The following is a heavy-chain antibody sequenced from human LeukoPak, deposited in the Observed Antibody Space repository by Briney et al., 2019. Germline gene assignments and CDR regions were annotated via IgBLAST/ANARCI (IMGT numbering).Heavy chain of an antibody. CDR1: GFTVSSNY. CDR3: ARVERDSSPAYYYYMDV. D-gene: IGHD3-22*01. Sequence: PGGSLRLSCAASGFTVSSNYMSWVRQAPGKGLEWVSVIYSGGSTYYADSVKGRFTISRDNSKNTLYLQMNSLRAEDTAVYYCARVERDSSPAYYYYMDVWGKGTTVTVSS. J-gene: IGHJ6*03. V-gene: IGHV3-66*01. CDR2: IYSGGST.